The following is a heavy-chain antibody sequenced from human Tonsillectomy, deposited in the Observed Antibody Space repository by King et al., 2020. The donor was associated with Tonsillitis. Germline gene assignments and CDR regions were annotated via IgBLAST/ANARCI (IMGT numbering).Heavy chain of an antibody. V-gene: IGHV1-3*04. CDR2: INTAIGDT. Sequence: QLVQSGTEVKMPGASVKISCKTSGYTFSNYAIHWVRQAPGQGLEWMGWINTAIGDTKYPQKLQGRVTITMDTSASTAFMELSSLRSEDTSVYFCARAPLVVPADMDYWGQGTLVTVSS. CDR3: ARAPLVVPADMDY. CDR1: GYTFSNYA. J-gene: IGHJ4*02. D-gene: IGHD2-2*01.